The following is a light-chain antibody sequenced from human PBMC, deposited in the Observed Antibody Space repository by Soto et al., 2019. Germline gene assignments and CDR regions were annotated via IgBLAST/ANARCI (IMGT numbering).Light chain of an antibody. V-gene: IGKV3-11*01. CDR1: QRVSNS. J-gene: IGKJ5*01. CDR3: HQRYNWPRVT. Sequence: EIVLTQSPATLSLSTGERVTLSCRASQRVSNSLAWYQQKPGQPPRLLIYDVSNRATGIPARFSGSGSGTDFTLTITRLEPEEFAVYFGHQRYNWPRVTFGQGTQLEI. CDR2: DVS.